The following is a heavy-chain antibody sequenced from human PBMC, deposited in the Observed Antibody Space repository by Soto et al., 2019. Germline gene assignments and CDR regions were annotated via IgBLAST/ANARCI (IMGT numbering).Heavy chain of an antibody. Sequence: SETLSLTCTVSGGSISSSSYYWGWIRQPPGKGLEWIGSIYYSGSTYYNPSFKSRVTISVDTSKNQFSLKLSSVTAADTAVYYCARRNDFWSGDAFDIWGQGTMVTVSS. CDR3: ARRNDFWSGDAFDI. J-gene: IGHJ3*02. CDR1: GGSISSSSYY. D-gene: IGHD3-3*01. CDR2: IYYSGST. V-gene: IGHV4-39*01.